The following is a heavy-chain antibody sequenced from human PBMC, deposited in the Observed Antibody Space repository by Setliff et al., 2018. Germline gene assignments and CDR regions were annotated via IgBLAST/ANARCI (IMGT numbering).Heavy chain of an antibody. CDR3: ARDPHYDPTYSLPGHAFDF. V-gene: IGHV4-38-2*02. CDR2: LFDGGSA. J-gene: IGHJ3*01. D-gene: IGHD3-22*01. CDR1: GYSISNGFY. Sequence: PSETLSLTCAVSGYSISNGFYWGWIRQSPVKGLEWIGSLFDGGSAYYSPSLKSRASISLDASKNQFALKLTSATAADKAVYYCARDPHYDPTYSLPGHAFDFWGQGIMVTVSS.